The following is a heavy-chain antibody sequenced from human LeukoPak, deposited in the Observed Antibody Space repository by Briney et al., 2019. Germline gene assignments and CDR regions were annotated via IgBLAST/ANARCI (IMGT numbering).Heavy chain of an antibody. CDR2: INPNSGGT. CDR3: ARVDIAAAGERSWFDP. V-gene: IGHV1-2*02. Sequence: ASVKVSCKASGYTFTGYYMHWVRQAPGQGLEWMGWINPNSGGTNYAQKFQGRVTMTRDTSIGTAYMELSRLRSDDTAVYYCARVDIAAAGERSWFDPWGQGTLVTVSS. CDR1: GYTFTGYY. J-gene: IGHJ5*02. D-gene: IGHD6-13*01.